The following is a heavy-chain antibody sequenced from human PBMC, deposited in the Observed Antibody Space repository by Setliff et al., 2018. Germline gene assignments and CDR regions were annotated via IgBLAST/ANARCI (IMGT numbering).Heavy chain of an antibody. CDR1: GGSFSGYY. J-gene: IGHJ5*02. V-gene: IGHV4-34*01. CDR3: ARDFTMSLRGWFDP. Sequence: PSETLSLTCAVYGGSFSGYYWNWIRQAPGKGLEWIGEINHRGTTSYTPSLKGRVTISLDTSKRQFSLKLTSVTAADTAVYYCARDFTMSLRGWFDPWGQGTLVTVSS. CDR2: INHRGTT. D-gene: IGHD3-22*01.